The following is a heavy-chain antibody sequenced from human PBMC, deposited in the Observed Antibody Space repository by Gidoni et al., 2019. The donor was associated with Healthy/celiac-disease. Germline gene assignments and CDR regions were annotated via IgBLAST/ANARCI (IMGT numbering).Heavy chain of an antibody. V-gene: IGHV3-48*02. CDR1: GCTCSSYS. CDR3: ARDQRYNWNLDYFDY. CDR2: ISSSSRTI. D-gene: IGHD1-20*01. Sequence: EVQRVESGGGWVQPGGARRRAGAAAGCTCSSYSMNWVRQAPGKGLALVSYISSSSRTIYYAGSVKGRFTISRDNAKNSLYLQMNSLRDEDTAVYYCARDQRYNWNLDYFDYWGQGTLVTVSS. J-gene: IGHJ4*02.